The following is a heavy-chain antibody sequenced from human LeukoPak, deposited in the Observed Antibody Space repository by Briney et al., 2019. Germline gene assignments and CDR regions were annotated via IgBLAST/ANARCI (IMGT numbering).Heavy chain of an antibody. J-gene: IGHJ5*02. Sequence: SETLSLTCTVSGYSMYSGYYWAWIRQPPGKGLEWIGSIFHSAKTYYNPSLKSRVTISVDASKNQFFLKVNSVTAADTAVYYCATNWFDPWGQGTLVTVSS. V-gene: IGHV4-38-2*02. CDR2: IFHSAKT. CDR1: GYSMYSGYY. CDR3: ATNWFDP.